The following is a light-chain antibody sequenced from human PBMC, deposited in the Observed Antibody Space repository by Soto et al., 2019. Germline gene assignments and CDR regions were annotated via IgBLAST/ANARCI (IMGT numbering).Light chain of an antibody. Sequence: SYELTQPPSVSVAPGKTARITCGGNNIGSKSVHWYQQKPGQAPVLVIYYDSDRPSGIPERFSGSNSGNTATLTISRVEAGDEADYYCQVWDSSSDRDVVVGGGTKVTVL. CDR2: YDS. J-gene: IGLJ2*01. CDR3: QVWDSSSDRDVV. V-gene: IGLV3-21*04. CDR1: NIGSKS.